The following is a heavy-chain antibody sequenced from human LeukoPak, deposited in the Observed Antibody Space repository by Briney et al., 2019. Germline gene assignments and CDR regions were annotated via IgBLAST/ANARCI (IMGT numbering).Heavy chain of an antibody. D-gene: IGHD6-19*01. CDR3: ARVREQWLVRTAYMDV. J-gene: IGHJ6*03. V-gene: IGHV4-30-4*08. CDR1: GCSISSGDYY. Sequence: PSQNLSLTCTVSGCSISSGDYYWSWIRQPPGKGLEWIGYIFYSGSTYYNPSLKSRVTISVDTSKDQFSLKLSSVTAADTAVYYCARVREQWLVRTAYMDVWGKGTTVTVSS. CDR2: IFYSGST.